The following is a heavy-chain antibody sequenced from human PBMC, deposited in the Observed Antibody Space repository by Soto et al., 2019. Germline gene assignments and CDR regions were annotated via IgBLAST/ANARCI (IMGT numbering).Heavy chain of an antibody. CDR3: ARGRYGDY. Sequence: QVHLVQSGAEVKKPGASVKVSCQGSGYAFTTYGITWVRQAPGQGLEWMGWISAHNGKTNYAQKLQGRVTVTRDTSTSTAYMEVRSLRYDDMAVYCWARGRYGDYWGQGALVTVSS. CDR2: ISAHNGKT. J-gene: IGHJ4*02. D-gene: IGHD1-1*01. V-gene: IGHV1-18*03. CDR1: GYAFTTYG.